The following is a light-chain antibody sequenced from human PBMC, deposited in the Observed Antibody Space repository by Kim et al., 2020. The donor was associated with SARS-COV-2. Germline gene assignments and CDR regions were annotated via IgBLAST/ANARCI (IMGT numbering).Light chain of an antibody. V-gene: IGLV10-54*01. Sequence: LTQPPSVSKGLRQTATLTCTGNSNNVGNQGAAWLQQHQGQPPKLLSYRNNNRPSGISERLSASRSGNTASLTITGLQPEDEADYYCSAWDSSLSAVLFGGGTQLTVL. CDR3: SAWDSSLSAVL. CDR2: RNN. CDR1: SNNVGNQG. J-gene: IGLJ2*01.